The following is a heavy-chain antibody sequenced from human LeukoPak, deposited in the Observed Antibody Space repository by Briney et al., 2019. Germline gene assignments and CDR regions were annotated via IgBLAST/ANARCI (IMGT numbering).Heavy chain of an antibody. CDR2: IYYSGST. V-gene: IGHV4-59*01. D-gene: IGHD4-11*01. CDR3: ARGATVTTHFDY. Sequence: SETLSLTCTVSGGSISSYYWSWIRQPPGKGLERIGYIYYSGSTNYNPSLKSRVTISVDTSKNQFSLKLSSVTAADTAVYYCARGATVTTHFDYWGQGTLVTVSS. J-gene: IGHJ4*02. CDR1: GGSISSYY.